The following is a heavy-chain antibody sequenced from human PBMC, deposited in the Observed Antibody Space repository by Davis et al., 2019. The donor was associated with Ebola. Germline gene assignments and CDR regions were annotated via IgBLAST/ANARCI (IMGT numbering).Heavy chain of an antibody. V-gene: IGHV1-3*01. CDR1: GYTFTSYA. CDR3: ARGDFDYYYYGMDV. CDR2: INAGNGNT. Sequence: ASVKVSCKASGYTFTSYAMHWVRQAPGQRLEWMGWINAGNGNTKYSQKFQGRVTITRDTSASTAYMELSSLRSKDTAVYYCARGDFDYYYYGMDVWGQGTTVTVSS. J-gene: IGHJ6*02.